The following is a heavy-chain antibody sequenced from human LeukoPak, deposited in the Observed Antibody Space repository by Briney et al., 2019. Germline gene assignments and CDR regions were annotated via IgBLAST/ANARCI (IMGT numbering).Heavy chain of an antibody. D-gene: IGHD6-13*01. CDR1: GGTFSSYA. CDR3: AVPGREQLARRGYYFDY. J-gene: IGHJ4*02. V-gene: IGHV1-69*13. CDR2: IIPIFGTA. Sequence: SVKVSCKASGGTFSSYAISWVRQAPGQGFEWMGGIIPIFGTANYAQKFQGRVTITADESTSTAYMELSSLRSEDTAVYYCAVPGREQLARRGYYFDYWGQGTLVTVSS.